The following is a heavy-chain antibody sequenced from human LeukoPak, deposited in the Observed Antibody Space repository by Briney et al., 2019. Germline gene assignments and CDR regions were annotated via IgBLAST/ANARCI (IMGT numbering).Heavy chain of an antibody. CDR2: MSGDATST. J-gene: IGHJ4*02. CDR1: GFTFSSFA. V-gene: IGHV3-23*01. D-gene: IGHD3-9*01. Sequence: GGSLRLSCAASGFTFSSFAMNWVRQAPGKGLKWVSTMSGDATSTYYADSVKGRFTISRDNSKNTLYLQMNSLRAEDTAVYYCAREDILTGYCFDYWGQGTLVTVSS. CDR3: AREDILTGYCFDY.